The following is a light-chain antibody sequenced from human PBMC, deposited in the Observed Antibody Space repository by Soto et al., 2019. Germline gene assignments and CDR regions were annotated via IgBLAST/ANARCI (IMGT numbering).Light chain of an antibody. CDR3: QQYNSYSPT. J-gene: IGKJ1*01. V-gene: IGKV1-9*01. Sequence: IQLTQSPSSLSASVGDRVTITCRASQGISSYLAWYQQKPGKAPKLLIYAASTLQSGVPSRFSGSGSGTDFTLTISSLQPADFATYFCQQYNSYSPTFGQGTKVEIK. CDR1: QGISSY. CDR2: AAS.